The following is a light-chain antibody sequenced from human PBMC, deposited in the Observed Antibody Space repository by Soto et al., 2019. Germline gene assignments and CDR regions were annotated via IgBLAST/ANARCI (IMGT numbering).Light chain of an antibody. CDR3: SSYTTSSTHWV. J-gene: IGLJ3*02. V-gene: IGLV2-14*01. CDR1: SSDVGGYNY. CDR2: EVS. Sequence: QSALTQPASVSGSPGQSITISCTGTSSDVGGYNYVSWYQQHPGKAPKLMIYEVSNWPSGVSNRFSGSKSGNTASLTISGLQAEDEADYYCSSYTTSSTHWVFGGGTKVTVL.